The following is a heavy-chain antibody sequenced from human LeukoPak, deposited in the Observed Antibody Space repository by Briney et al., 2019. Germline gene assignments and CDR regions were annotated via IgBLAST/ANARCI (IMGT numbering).Heavy chain of an antibody. CDR1: GGSISSGGYY. CDR2: IYYSGST. J-gene: IGHJ4*02. V-gene: IGHV4-61*08. Sequence: PSETLSLTCAVSGGSISSGGYYWSWIRQPPGKGLEWIGYIYYSGSTNYNPSLRSRVTISVDMSKNQFSLKLNSVTAADTAVYYCARRGQGSNPDYWGQGTLVTVSS. CDR3: ARRGQGSNPDY. D-gene: IGHD6-13*01.